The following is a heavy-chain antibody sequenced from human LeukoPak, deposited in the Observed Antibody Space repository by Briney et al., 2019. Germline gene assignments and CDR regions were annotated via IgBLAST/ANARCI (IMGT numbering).Heavy chain of an antibody. D-gene: IGHD6-13*01. CDR2: IYYSGST. CDR1: GGSISSSIYY. CDR3: TTPGIAAAGPDAFDI. Sequence: SETLSLTCAVSGGSISSSIYYWGWIRQPPGKGLEWIGYIYYSGSTYYNPSLKSRVTISVDTSKNQFSLKLSSVTAADTAVYYCTTPGIAAAGPDAFDIWGQGTMVTVSS. V-gene: IGHV4-39*01. J-gene: IGHJ3*02.